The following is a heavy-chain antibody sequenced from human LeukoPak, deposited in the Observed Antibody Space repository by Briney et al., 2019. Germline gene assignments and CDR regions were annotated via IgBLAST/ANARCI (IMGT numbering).Heavy chain of an antibody. CDR2: ISSSSSYI. J-gene: IGHJ3*02. Sequence: GGSLRLSCAASGFTFSSYSINWVRQAPGKGLEWVSSISSSSSYIYYADSVKGRFTISRDNAKNSLYLQMNSLRAEDTAVYYCARGIVVVTADHDAFDIWGQGTMVTVSS. CDR1: GFTFSSYS. V-gene: IGHV3-21*01. CDR3: ARGIVVVTADHDAFDI. D-gene: IGHD2-21*02.